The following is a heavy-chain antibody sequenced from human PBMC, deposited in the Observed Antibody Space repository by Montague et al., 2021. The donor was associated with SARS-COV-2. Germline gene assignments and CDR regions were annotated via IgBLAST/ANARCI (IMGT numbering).Heavy chain of an antibody. V-gene: IGHV4-38-2*02. D-gene: IGHD5-24*01. Sequence: SETLSLTCTVSGYSISSDYYWGWIRQPPGKGLEWIGSIYHSGSTYYNPSLKSRVTISVDTSKNQFSLKLLSSVTAADTAVYYCARDRRRWLQLNNWFDPWGQGPLVTFSS. J-gene: IGHJ5*02. CDR3: ARDRRRWLQLNNWFDP. CDR2: IYHSGST. CDR1: GYSISSDYY.